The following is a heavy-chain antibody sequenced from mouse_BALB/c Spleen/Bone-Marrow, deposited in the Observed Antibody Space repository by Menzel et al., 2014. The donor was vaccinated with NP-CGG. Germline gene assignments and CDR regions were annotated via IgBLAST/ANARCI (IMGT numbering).Heavy chain of an antibody. D-gene: IGHD2-14*01. J-gene: IGHJ3*01. CDR2: ISTYYGNA. CDR3: TRGGRYDEVAY. CDR1: SYTFTDYA. V-gene: IGHV1-67*01. Sequence: QVQLKESGPELVRPGVSVKISCKGSSYTFTDYAMHWVKQSHAKSLELIGVISTYYGNANYNQKFKGKATMTVDKSSSTAYMELARLTSEDSAVYYCTRGGRYDEVAYWGQGTLVTVSA.